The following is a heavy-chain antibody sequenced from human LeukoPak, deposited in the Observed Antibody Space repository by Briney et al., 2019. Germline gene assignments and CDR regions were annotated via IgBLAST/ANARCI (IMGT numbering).Heavy chain of an antibody. CDR1: GASISSHY. CDR2: INHIGST. D-gene: IGHD3-16*02. CDR3: ARGPGYDYVWGSYRYTLSYFDY. V-gene: IGHV4-34*01. Sequence: SETLSLTCPVPGASISSHYWTWIRQPPAKGLEWIGEINHIGSTNYNPTLKSRVTIPVDTSKNQFSLTLSSVTAADTAVYYCARGPGYDYVWGSYRYTLSYFDYWGQGTLVTVSS. J-gene: IGHJ4*02.